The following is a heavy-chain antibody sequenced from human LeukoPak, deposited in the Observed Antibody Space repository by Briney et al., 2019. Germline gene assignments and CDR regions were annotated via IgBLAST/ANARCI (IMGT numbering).Heavy chain of an antibody. J-gene: IGHJ4*02. D-gene: IGHD3-10*01. CDR1: GGSISNKY. CDR3: AREGYGSGSYPLHY. V-gene: IGHV4-59*12. CDR2: IYYSGST. Sequence: SETLSLTCTVSGGSISNKYWSWIRQPPGKGLEWIGYIYYSGSTYYNPSLKSRVTISVDTSKNQFSLKLSSVTAADTAVYYCAREGYGSGSYPLHYWGQGTLVTVSS.